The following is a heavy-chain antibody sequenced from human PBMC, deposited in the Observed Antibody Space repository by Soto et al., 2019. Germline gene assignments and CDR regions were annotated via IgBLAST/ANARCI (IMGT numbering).Heavy chain of an antibody. CDR2: IYSGGST. CDR3: AKDRGLQSLWYFDY. CDR1: GFTVSSNY. J-gene: IGHJ4*02. V-gene: IGHV3-53*01. D-gene: IGHD1-26*01. Sequence: GGSLRLSCAASGFTVSSNYMSWVRQAPGKGLEWVSVIYSGGSTYYADSVKGRFTISRDNSKNTLYLQMNSLRADDTAVYYCAKDRGLQSLWYFDYWGQGTLVTVSS.